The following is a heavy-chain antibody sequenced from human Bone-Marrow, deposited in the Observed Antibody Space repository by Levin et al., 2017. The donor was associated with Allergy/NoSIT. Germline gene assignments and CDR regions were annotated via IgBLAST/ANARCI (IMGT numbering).Heavy chain of an antibody. V-gene: IGHV4-31*11. D-gene: IGHD4-11*01. CDR1: GDSLSNSGYF. J-gene: IGHJ1*01. CDR3: ARGRRRADYCLDT. Sequence: SETLSLTCGVSGDSLSNSGYFWSWIRQHPGKGLEWIGYIHNSGTTYFNPSLKSRASILRDMSKNLFFLKLASVTAADSGVYFCARGRRRADYCLDTWGHGTLVTVSS. CDR2: IHNSGTT.